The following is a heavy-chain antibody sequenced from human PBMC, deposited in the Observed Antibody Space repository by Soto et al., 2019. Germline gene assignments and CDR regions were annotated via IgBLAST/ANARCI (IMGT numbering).Heavy chain of an antibody. Sequence: GASVKVSCKASGYTFTSYGISWVRQAPGQGLEWMGWISAYNGNTNYAQKLQGRVTMTTDTSASTAYMELRSLGSDDTAVYYCARREVAATRGAFDIWGQGTMVTVSS. V-gene: IGHV1-18*04. CDR3: ARREVAATRGAFDI. CDR1: GYTFTSYG. J-gene: IGHJ3*02. CDR2: ISAYNGNT. D-gene: IGHD2-15*01.